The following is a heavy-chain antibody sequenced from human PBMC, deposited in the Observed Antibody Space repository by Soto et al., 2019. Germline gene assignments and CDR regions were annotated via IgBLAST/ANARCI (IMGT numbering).Heavy chain of an antibody. V-gene: IGHV1-2*02. CDR3: ARDQYYYARSGSSLAEYFQH. Sequence: GASVKVSCKASGYTFTGYYMHWVRQAPGQWLEWMGWINPNSGGTNYAQKFQGRVTMTRDTSISTAYMELSRLRSDDTALYYCARDQYYYARSGSSLAEYFQHSPQATLVT. J-gene: IGHJ1*01. D-gene: IGHD3-22*01. CDR2: INPNSGGT. CDR1: GYTFTGYY.